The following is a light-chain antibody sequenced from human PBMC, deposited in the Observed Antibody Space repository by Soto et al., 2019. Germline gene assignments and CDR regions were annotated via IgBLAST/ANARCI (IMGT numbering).Light chain of an antibody. J-gene: IGKJ5*01. CDR3: QQYGYSPIT. Sequence: EVVLTQSPGTLSLSPGESATLSCRASQSIARTYLAWYQQKPGQAPRLLIYDISTRATGIPDRFSASGSGTDFTLTISGLETEDFAVYYCQQYGYSPITFGQGTRLEIK. V-gene: IGKV3-20*01. CDR2: DIS. CDR1: QSIARTY.